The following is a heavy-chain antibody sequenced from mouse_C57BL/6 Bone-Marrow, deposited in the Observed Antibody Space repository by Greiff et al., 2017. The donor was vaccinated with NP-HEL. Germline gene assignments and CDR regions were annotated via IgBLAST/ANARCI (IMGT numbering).Heavy chain of an antibody. CDR3: ARHWAYFDY. J-gene: IGHJ2*01. CDR2: ISSGSSTI. D-gene: IGHD4-1*01. CDR1: GFTFSDYG. V-gene: IGHV5-17*01. Sequence: DVHLVESGGGLVKPGGSLKLSCAASGFTFSDYGLHWVRQAPEKGLEWVAYISSGSSTIYYADTVKGRFTISRDNAKNTLFLQMTSLRSEDTAMYYCARHWAYFDYWGQGTTLTVSS.